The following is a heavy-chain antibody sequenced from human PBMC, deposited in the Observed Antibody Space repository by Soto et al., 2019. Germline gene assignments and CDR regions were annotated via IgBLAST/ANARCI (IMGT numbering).Heavy chain of an antibody. CDR1: GGSISSGGYY. CDR3: AREIGITIFGVVIDGWFDP. CDR2: IYYSGST. D-gene: IGHD3-3*01. Sequence: QVQLQESGPGLVKPSQTLSLTCTVSGGSISSGGYYWSWIRQHPGKGLEWIGYIYYSGSTYYNPSPKSRGTISVDTSKNQFSLKLSSVTAADTAVYYCAREIGITIFGVVIDGWFDPWGQGTLVTVSS. J-gene: IGHJ5*02. V-gene: IGHV4-31*03.